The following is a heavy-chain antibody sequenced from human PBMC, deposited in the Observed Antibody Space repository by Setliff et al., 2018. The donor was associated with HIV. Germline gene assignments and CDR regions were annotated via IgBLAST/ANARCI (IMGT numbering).Heavy chain of an antibody. V-gene: IGHV4-34*01. D-gene: IGHD2-15*01. CDR1: GFSFSSYE. CDR3: AATYCRGGGRDCPQMYDY. J-gene: IGHJ4*02. CDR2: INYSGTT. Sequence: SETLRLSCEASGFSFSSYEMNWVRQPPGKGLEWIGEINYSGTTNHNPFLKSRVTISVDTSKKQFSLKLNSVTAADSAIYYCAATYCRGGGRDCPQMYDYWGQGSLVTVSS.